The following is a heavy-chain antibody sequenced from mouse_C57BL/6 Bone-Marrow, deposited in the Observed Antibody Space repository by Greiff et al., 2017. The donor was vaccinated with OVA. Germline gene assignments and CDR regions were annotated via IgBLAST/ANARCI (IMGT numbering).Heavy chain of an antibody. CDR3: ARGDYGNSYWYFDV. CDR1: GYTFTSYW. V-gene: IGHV1-69*01. D-gene: IGHD2-1*01. CDR2: IDPSDSYT. J-gene: IGHJ1*03. Sequence: QVQLKQPGAELVMPGASVKLSCKASGYTFTSYWMHWVKQRPGQGLEWIGEIDPSDSYTNYNQKFKGKSTLTVDKSSSTAYMQLSSLTSEDSAVYYCARGDYGNSYWYFDVWGTGTTVTVSS.